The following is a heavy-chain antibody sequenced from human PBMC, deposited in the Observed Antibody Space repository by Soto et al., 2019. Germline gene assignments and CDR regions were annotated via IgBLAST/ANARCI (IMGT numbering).Heavy chain of an antibody. CDR3: ARDRYDFWSGSVGGMDV. Sequence: GGSLRLSCAASGFTFSSYWMHWVRQAPGKRLVWVSRINSDGSSTSYADSVKGRFTISRDNAKNTLYLQMNSLRAEDTAVYYCARDRYDFWSGSVGGMDVWGQGTTVTVSS. V-gene: IGHV3-74*01. J-gene: IGHJ6*02. D-gene: IGHD3-3*01. CDR2: INSDGSST. CDR1: GFTFSSYW.